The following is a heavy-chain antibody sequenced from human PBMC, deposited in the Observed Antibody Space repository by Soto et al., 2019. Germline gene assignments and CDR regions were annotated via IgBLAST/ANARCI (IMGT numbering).Heavy chain of an antibody. CDR1: GYTFTSYA. Sequence: ASVKVSCKASGYTFTSYAMHWVRQAPGQRLEWMGWINAGNGNTKYSQKFQGRVTITRDTSASTAYMELSSLRSEDTAVYYCARLNKQWLVIGGAFDIWGQGTMVTVSS. D-gene: IGHD6-19*01. V-gene: IGHV1-3*01. CDR3: ARLNKQWLVIGGAFDI. J-gene: IGHJ3*02. CDR2: INAGNGNT.